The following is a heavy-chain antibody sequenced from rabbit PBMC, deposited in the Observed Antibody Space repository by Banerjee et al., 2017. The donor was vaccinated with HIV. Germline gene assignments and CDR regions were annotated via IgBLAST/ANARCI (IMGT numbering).Heavy chain of an antibody. D-gene: IGHD1-1*01. J-gene: IGHJ4*01. CDR3: ARSIDIDYYNF. CDR2: IYAGSSGST. Sequence: QSLEESGGDLVKPGASLTLTCTASGFSFSSSYYMCWVRQAPGKGLEWIACIYAGSSGSTYYASWAKGRFTISKTSSTTVTLQMTSLTVADTATYFCARSIDIDYYNFWGPGTLVTVS. V-gene: IGHV1S40*01. CDR1: GFSFSSSYY.